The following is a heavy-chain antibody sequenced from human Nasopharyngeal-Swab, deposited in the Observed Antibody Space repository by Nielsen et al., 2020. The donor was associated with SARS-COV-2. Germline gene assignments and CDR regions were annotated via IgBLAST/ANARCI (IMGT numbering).Heavy chain of an antibody. CDR3: GRESGSSRAVVDP. CDR1: GASISSCY. CDR2: IYTSGST. D-gene: IGHD1-26*01. Sequence: SESLSLTCTVAGASISSCYWSWVRQPAGKGMEWIGRIYTSGSTNYNPSPRSRVTMSVDTSKNQFTRKLSPVTAADTAVYYCGRESGSSRAVVDPWGQGTLVTVSS. V-gene: IGHV4-4*07. J-gene: IGHJ5*02.